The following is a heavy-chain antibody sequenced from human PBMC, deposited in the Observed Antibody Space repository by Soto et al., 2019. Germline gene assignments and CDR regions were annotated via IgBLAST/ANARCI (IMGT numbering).Heavy chain of an antibody. CDR1: GGTFSSYA. CDR3: AREWGQMGWGGDCWYHDAFDI. Sequence: QVQLVQSGAEVKKPGSSVKVSCKASGGTFSSYAISWVRQAPGQGLEWMGGIIPIFGTANYAQKFQGRVTITADKSTSTAYMELSSLRSEDTAVYYCAREWGQMGWGGDCWYHDAFDIWGQGTMVTFSS. J-gene: IGHJ3*02. V-gene: IGHV1-69*06. D-gene: IGHD2-21*02. CDR2: IIPIFGTA.